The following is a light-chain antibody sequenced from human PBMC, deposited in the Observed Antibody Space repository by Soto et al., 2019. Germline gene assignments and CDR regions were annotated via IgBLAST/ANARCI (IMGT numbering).Light chain of an antibody. CDR2: DAS. J-gene: IGKJ4*01. Sequence: DIHMTQSPSSLSASVGDRVTITCQARQDISNYLNWYKQKPGKAPKLLIYDASNLETGVPSRFSGSGSGTDFTFTISSMQPEDIATYYCQQYDNLPLTFGGGTKVAIK. V-gene: IGKV1-33*01. CDR3: QQYDNLPLT. CDR1: QDISNY.